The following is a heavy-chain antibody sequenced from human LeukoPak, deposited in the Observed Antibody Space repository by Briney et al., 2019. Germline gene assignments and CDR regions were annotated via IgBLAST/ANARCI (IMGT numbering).Heavy chain of an antibody. D-gene: IGHD3-10*01. Sequence: SETLSLTCTVSGYSISSGYYWGWIRQPPGKGLEWIGSIYHTGSTNYNPSLKSRVTISVDTSKNQFSLKLSSVTAADTAVYYCARAPRGLVPSPYFDYWGQGTLVTVSS. J-gene: IGHJ4*02. CDR3: ARAPRGLVPSPYFDY. V-gene: IGHV4-38-2*02. CDR1: GYSISSGYY. CDR2: IYHTGST.